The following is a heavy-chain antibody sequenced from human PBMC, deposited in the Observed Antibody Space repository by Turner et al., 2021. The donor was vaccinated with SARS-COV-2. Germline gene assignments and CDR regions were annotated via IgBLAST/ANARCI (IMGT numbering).Heavy chain of an antibody. V-gene: IGHV1-2*02. J-gene: IGHJ3*02. CDR1: GYTASGYS. Sequence: QVQLGQSGAVVSKPGAAVTGACKAPGYTASGYSMPWVGQAPGQRPEWMGWNKPDSGGTNYAKNFQGKVTMTRDTTISTAYMDLIRLRTDDTGVYYCARGELYYDERSAYYCDAFDIWGQGTMVTVSS. D-gene: IGHD3-22*01. CDR3: ARGELYYDERSAYYCDAFDI. CDR2: NKPDSGGT.